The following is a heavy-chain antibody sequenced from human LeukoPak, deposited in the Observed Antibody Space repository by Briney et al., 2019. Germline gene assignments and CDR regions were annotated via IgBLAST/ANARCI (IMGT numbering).Heavy chain of an antibody. V-gene: IGHV3-74*01. Sequence: GSLRLSCAASGFTFSNCWMCWVRQAPGKGLVWVSRINSDASAATYADSVKGRFTISRDNAKNTLYLQMNSLRAEDTAVYYCVSSPDYGMDVWGQGTTVTVSS. CDR3: VSSPDYGMDV. CDR1: GFTFSNCW. CDR2: INSDASAA. J-gene: IGHJ6*02.